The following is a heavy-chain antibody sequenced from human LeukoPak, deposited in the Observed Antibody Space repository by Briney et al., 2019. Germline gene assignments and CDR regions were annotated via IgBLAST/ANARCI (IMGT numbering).Heavy chain of an antibody. CDR2: LGTAGDT. V-gene: IGHV3-13*04. Sequence: GGSLRLSCAASGFTFDDYAMSWVRQVPGKGLEWVSALGTAGDTYYPGSVKGRFTISREDAKNSLFLQMNSLRAGDTAVYYCARVFRTVVRGVIVRNGYDYWGQGTLVTVSS. J-gene: IGHJ4*02. D-gene: IGHD3-10*01. CDR3: ARVFRTVVRGVIVRNGYDY. CDR1: GFTFDDYA.